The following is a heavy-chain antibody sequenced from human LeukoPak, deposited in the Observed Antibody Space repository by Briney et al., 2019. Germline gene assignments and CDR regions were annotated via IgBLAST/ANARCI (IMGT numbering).Heavy chain of an antibody. V-gene: IGHV4-59*01. Sequence: SETLSLTCTVSGGSISTYYWNWMRQPPGKGLEWIGYLYNNGSTNYNPSLKSRATISVDMSKNQLSLRLSSVTAADTAVYYCARGVTTPLDAFDIWGQGTMVTVSS. CDR1: GGSISTYY. D-gene: IGHD1-26*01. CDR2: LYNNGST. J-gene: IGHJ3*02. CDR3: ARGVTTPLDAFDI.